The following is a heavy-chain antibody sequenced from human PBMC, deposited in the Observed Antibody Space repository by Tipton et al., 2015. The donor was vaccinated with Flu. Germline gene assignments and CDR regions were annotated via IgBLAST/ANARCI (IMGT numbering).Heavy chain of an antibody. CDR3: TFYVVVVPAAYFDY. V-gene: IGHV3-49*04. Sequence: SLRLSCTASGFTFGDYAMSWVRQAPGKGLEWVGFIRSKAYGGTTEYAASVKGRFTISRDDSKSIAYLQMNSLNTEDTAVYYCTFYVVVVPAAYFDYWGQGTLVTVSS. D-gene: IGHD2-2*01. CDR1: GFTFGDYA. CDR2: IRSKAYGGTT. J-gene: IGHJ4*02.